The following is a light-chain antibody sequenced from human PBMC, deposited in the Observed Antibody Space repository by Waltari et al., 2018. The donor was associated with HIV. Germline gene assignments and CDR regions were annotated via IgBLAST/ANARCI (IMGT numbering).Light chain of an antibody. V-gene: IGLV2-8*01. CDR3: TSYGGSNNVL. CDR1: SSDIGDYKY. J-gene: IGLJ2*01. Sequence: QSALTQPPSASGSPGQSVTISCTGTSSDIGDYKYVSWYQQHPGKAPKLIISEVSKRPSGVPDRFSGAKSGNTASLTVSGLQAEDEADYYCTSYGGSNNVLFGGGTKLTVL. CDR2: EVS.